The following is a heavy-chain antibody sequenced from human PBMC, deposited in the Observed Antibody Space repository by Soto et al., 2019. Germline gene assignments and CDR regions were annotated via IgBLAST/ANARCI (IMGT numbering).Heavy chain of an antibody. Sequence: SETLSLTCTVSGGSISSSSYYWGWIRQPPGKGLGWIGSIYYSGSTYYNPSLKSRVTISVDTSMNQFSLKLSSVTAADTAVYYCARQGGRNVVVVAAKWFDPGGQGTLVTVSS. J-gene: IGHJ5*02. CDR2: IYYSGST. CDR1: GGSISSSSYY. CDR3: ARQGGRNVVVVAAKWFDP. D-gene: IGHD2-15*01. V-gene: IGHV4-39*01.